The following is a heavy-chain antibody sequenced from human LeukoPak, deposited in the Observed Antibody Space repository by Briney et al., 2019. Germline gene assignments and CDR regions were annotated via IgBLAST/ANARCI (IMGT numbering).Heavy chain of an antibody. D-gene: IGHD4-11*01. CDR3: ARWHGLQSLDY. J-gene: IGHJ4*02. CDR2: SGSGGST. Sequence: PGGSLRLSCAASGFTFSSYAMSWVRQAPGRGLEWVSSGSGGSTYYADSVKGRFTISRDNSKNTLYLQMNSLRAEDTAVYYCARWHGLQSLDYWGRGTLVTVSS. CDR1: GFTFSSYA. V-gene: IGHV3-23*01.